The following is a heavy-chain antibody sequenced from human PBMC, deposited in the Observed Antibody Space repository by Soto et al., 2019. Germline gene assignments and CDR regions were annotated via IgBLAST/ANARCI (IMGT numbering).Heavy chain of an antibody. J-gene: IGHJ4*02. CDR2: INSDGIT. CDR1: GFTFSSYW. V-gene: IGHV3-74*01. Sequence: EVQLVESGGGLVQPGGSLRLSCAASGFTFSSYWMYWVRQAPGKGLVWVSHINSDGITFYADSVKGRFTISRDNAKNTLYLHMNSLRVEDTAVYYCGRDLVGSGSTYWGQGTLVTVSS. CDR3: GRDLVGSGSTY. D-gene: IGHD6-19*01.